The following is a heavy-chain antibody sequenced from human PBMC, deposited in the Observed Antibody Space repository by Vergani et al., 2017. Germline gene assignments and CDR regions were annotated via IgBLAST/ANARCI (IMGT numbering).Heavy chain of an antibody. CDR2: ISGSGGST. CDR3: AKGSLRFLEWLLQDLFDY. Sequence: EVQLVESGGGLVQPGGSLRLSCAASGFTFSSYAMSWVRQAPGKGLEWVSAISGSGGSTYYADSVKGRFTISRDNSKNTLYLQMNSLRAEETAVYYCAKGSLRFLEWLLQDLFDYWGQGTLVTVSS. J-gene: IGHJ4*02. CDR1: GFTFSSYA. V-gene: IGHV3-23*04. D-gene: IGHD3-3*01.